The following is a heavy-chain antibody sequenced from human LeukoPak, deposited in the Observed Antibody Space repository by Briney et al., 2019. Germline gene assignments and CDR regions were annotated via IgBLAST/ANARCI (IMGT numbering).Heavy chain of an antibody. CDR3: AGDRHGEIDY. Sequence: GGSLRLSCAASGFTFSDYYMSWIRQAPGKGLEWVSSISSSSSYIYYADSVKGRFTISRDNAKNSLYLQMNSLRAEDTAVYYCAGDRHGEIDYWGQGTLVTVSS. CDR2: ISSSSSYI. V-gene: IGHV3-11*06. J-gene: IGHJ4*02. CDR1: GFTFSDYY.